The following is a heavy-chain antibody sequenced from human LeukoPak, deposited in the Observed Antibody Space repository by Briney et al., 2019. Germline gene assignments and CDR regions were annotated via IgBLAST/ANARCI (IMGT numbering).Heavy chain of an antibody. CDR1: GGSISSYY. V-gene: IGHV4-59*01. J-gene: IGHJ2*01. D-gene: IGHD3-10*01. Sequence: SETLSLTCTVSGGSISSYYWSWIRQPPGKGLEWIGYIYYSGSTNYNPSLKSRVTISVDTSKNQFSLKLSSVTAADTAVYYCARSFGVYKSRSWYFDLWGRGTLVTVSS. CDR3: ARSFGVYKSRSWYFDL. CDR2: IYYSGST.